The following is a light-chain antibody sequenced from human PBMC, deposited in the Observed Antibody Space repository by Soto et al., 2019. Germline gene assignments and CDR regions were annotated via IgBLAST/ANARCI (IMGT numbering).Light chain of an antibody. CDR1: QSVSSN. CDR3: QQYNNWPPGT. CDR2: GAS. V-gene: IGKV3-15*01. Sequence: EIVMTQSPATLSVSPGERATLSCRASQSVSSNLAWYQQKPGQAPRLLIYGASTRATGIPARFSGSGSGTEFAQTISTLQSEDFAVYYCQQYNNWPPGTFGQGTKLEIK. J-gene: IGKJ2*01.